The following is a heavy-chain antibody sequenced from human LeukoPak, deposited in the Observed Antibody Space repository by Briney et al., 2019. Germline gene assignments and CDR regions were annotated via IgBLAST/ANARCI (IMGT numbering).Heavy chain of an antibody. V-gene: IGHV1-2*02. D-gene: IGHD3-22*01. J-gene: IGHJ4*02. CDR3: ARASYYYDSSGYPGYYFDY. CDR1: GYTFTDYY. CDR2: INLNSGGK. Sequence: AAVKVSCKASGYTFTDYYMHWVRQAPGQGLEWMGWINLNSGGKNYAQKFQGRVTMTRDTSISTAYMELSRLRSDGTAVYYCARASYYYDSSGYPGYYFDYWGQGTLVT.